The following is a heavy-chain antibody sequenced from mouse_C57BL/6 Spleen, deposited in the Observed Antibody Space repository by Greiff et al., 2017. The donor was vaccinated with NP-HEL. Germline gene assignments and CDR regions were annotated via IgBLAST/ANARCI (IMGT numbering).Heavy chain of an antibody. CDR2: IYPGGGDT. CDR1: GYAFSSYW. V-gene: IGHV1-80*01. CDR3: ARRLGSYCGGPFAY. J-gene: IGHJ3*01. D-gene: IGHD1-1*02. Sequence: QVQLQQSGAELVKPGASVKISCKASGYAFSSYWMNWVKQRPGKGLEWIGQIYPGGGDTNYNGKIKGKATLTADKSSSTAYMLLRNLTSEDSEVYFWARRLGSYCGGPFAYWGQGTLVTVSA.